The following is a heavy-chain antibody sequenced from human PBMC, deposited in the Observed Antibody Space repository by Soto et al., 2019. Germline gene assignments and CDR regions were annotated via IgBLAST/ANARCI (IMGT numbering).Heavy chain of an antibody. V-gene: IGHV4-59*08. Sequence: PSETLSLTCTVSGGSIRNYYWSWIRQPPGKGLEWIGYVYSSGSTHYNPSLQSRVTISADTSKNQVSLKLSSVTAADTAVYYCAGSIAARRDPFDDWGQGTLVTVSS. CDR2: VYSSGST. CDR1: GGSIRNYY. CDR3: AGSIAARRDPFDD. D-gene: IGHD6-6*01. J-gene: IGHJ4*02.